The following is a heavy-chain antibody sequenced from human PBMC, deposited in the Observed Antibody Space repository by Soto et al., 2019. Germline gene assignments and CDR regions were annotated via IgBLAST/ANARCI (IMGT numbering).Heavy chain of an antibody. J-gene: IGHJ5*01. CDR2: IYYSGDT. Sequence: SETLSLTCTVSGGPISRPDYYWNWIRQPPGKGLEWIGYIYYSGDTSYNPSLKSRLTISMDTSKNQFSLKLTSVTAADTALYYCARVPEYSRYEMANWFDSWGQGTLVTVSS. V-gene: IGHV4-30-4*01. CDR1: GGPISRPDYY. D-gene: IGHD5-12*01. CDR3: ARVPEYSRYEMANWFDS.